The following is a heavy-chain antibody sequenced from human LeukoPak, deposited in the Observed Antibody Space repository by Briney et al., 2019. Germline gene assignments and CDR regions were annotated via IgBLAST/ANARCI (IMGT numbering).Heavy chain of an antibody. J-gene: IGHJ6*03. Sequence: AGGSLRLSCAASGFTFSNYGMHWVRQAPGKGLEWVAFIRFDGSKKYYGDSVKGRFTISRDNSKNTLYLQMNSLRAEDTAVYYCAKEPGDYYYYMDVWGKGTTVTISS. CDR3: AKEPGDYYYYMDV. CDR2: IRFDGSKK. D-gene: IGHD7-27*01. CDR1: GFTFSNYG. V-gene: IGHV3-30*02.